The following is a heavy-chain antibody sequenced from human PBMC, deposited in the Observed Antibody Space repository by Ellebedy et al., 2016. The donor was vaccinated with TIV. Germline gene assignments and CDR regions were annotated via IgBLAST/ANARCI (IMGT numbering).Heavy chain of an antibody. V-gene: IGHV3-7*01. CDR2: IKQDGSER. J-gene: IGHJ3*02. CDR1: GFTFSSYW. CDR3: ARDPEGVISYDSSGYPIMANFNAFDI. Sequence: GGSLRLXXAASGFTFSSYWMSWVRQAPGKGLEWVANIKQDGSERYYVDSVKGRFTISRDNAKNSLYLQMNSLRAEDTALYYCARDPEGVISYDSSGYPIMANFNAFDIWGQGTMVTVSS. D-gene: IGHD3-22*01.